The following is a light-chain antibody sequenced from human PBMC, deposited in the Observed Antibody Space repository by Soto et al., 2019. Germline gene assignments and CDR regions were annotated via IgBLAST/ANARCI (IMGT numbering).Light chain of an antibody. V-gene: IGKV3-20*01. Sequence: ESMLTQSPGTLSLSPGERATLSCRASRSVSSRYITWYQQKPGQAPRLLIYDASIRATGIPDRFSGSGSGTDFTLTISRLEPEDFAVYYCQQFGDSPPAFTFGQGTKLEI. CDR2: DAS. CDR3: QQFGDSPPAFT. J-gene: IGKJ2*01. CDR1: RSVSSRY.